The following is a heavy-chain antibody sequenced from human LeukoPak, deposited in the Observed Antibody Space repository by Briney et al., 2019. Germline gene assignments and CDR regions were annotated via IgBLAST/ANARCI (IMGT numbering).Heavy chain of an antibody. D-gene: IGHD3-22*01. V-gene: IGHV1-69*13. J-gene: IGHJ2*01. CDR1: GGTFISYA. CDR3: AREQYYYDSSGYYYRSNWYFDL. Sequence: ASVKVSCKASGGTFISYAISWVRQAPGQGLEWMGGIIPIFGTANYAQKFQGRVTITADESTSTAYMELSSLRSEDTAVYCCAREQYYYDSSGYYYRSNWYFDLWGRGTLVTVSS. CDR2: IIPIFGTA.